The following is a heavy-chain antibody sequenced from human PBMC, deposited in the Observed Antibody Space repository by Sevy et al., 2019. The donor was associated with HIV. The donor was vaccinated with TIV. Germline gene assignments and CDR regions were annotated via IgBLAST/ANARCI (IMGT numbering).Heavy chain of an antibody. CDR2: ISNDGSDK. Sequence: GGSLRLSCVASGLPFSRLGMHWARQAPGRGLEWVAIISNDGSDKEYADSVKGRFTISRDNSKDMLYLQMNSLRLEDTAVYYCANSRGKYDGSSWLYYHYAVDVWGQGTTVTVSS. J-gene: IGHJ6*02. CDR1: GLPFSRLG. CDR3: ANSRGKYDGSSWLYYHYAVDV. V-gene: IGHV3-30*18. D-gene: IGHD6-13*01.